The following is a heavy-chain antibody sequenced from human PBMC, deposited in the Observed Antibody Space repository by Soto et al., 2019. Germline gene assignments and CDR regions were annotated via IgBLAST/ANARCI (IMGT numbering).Heavy chain of an antibody. Sequence: QVQLQESGPGLVKPSQTLSLTCTVSGGSISSGGYYWSWIRQHPGKGLEWIGYIYYSGSTYYNPSPQRRVTISVDTFKNQFSLKLSSVTAADTAVYYCAREVAANTYYYDSSGYVVFDYWGQGTLVTVSS. CDR3: AREVAANTYYYDSSGYVVFDY. J-gene: IGHJ4*02. D-gene: IGHD3-22*01. CDR1: GGSISSGGYY. V-gene: IGHV4-31*03. CDR2: IYYSGST.